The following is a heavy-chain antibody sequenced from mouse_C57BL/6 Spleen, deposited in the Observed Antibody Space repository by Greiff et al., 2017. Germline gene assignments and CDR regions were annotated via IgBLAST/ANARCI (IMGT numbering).Heavy chain of an antibody. CDR3: ARAYGSSYDYYAMDY. CDR2: IHPNSGST. V-gene: IGHV1-64*01. Sequence: VQLQQPGAELVKPGASVKLSCKASGYTFTSYWMHWVKQRPGQGLEWIGMIHPNSGSTNYNEKFKSKATLTVDKSSSTAYMQLSSLTSEDSAVYYCARAYGSSYDYYAMDYWGQGTSVTVSS. J-gene: IGHJ4*01. CDR1: GYTFTSYW. D-gene: IGHD1-1*01.